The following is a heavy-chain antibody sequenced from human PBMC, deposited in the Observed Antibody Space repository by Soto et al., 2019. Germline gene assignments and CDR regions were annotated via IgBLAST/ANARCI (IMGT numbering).Heavy chain of an antibody. D-gene: IGHD2-8*01. CDR1: GFTFSTYA. V-gene: IGHV3-23*01. CDR2: LTPSGGNT. Sequence: EVQLLDSGGGLAQPGGSLRLSCAASGFTFSTYAMTWVRQAPGKGLEWVSTLTPSGGNTYYADSVQGRFTISRDNSMNTLYLQMNSLRAEDTAVYYCAGRYCPNGVCYTNYYYYIDVWGEGTTVTVSS. J-gene: IGHJ6*03. CDR3: AGRYCPNGVCYTNYYYYIDV.